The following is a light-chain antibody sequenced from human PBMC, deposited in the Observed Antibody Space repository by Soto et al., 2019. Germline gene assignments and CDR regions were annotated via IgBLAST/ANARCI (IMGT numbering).Light chain of an antibody. J-gene: IGKJ4*01. V-gene: IGKV3-11*01. CDR2: DAS. CDR3: QQRSNWPLT. Sequence: PGERATLSRRASQSVSSYLAWYQQKPGQAPRLLIYDASNRATGIPARFSGSGSGTDFTLTISSLEPEDFAVYYCQQRSNWPLTFGGGTKVDIK. CDR1: QSVSSY.